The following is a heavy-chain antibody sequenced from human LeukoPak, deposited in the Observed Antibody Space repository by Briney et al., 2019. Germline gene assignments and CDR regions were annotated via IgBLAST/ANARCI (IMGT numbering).Heavy chain of an antibody. Sequence: SETLSLTCTVSGGSISSYYWSWIRQPPGKGLEWIGYIYYSGSTNYNPSLKSRVTISVDTSKNQFSLKLSPVTAADTAVYYCARVVTPPWYFDLWGRGTLVTVSS. V-gene: IGHV4-59*01. D-gene: IGHD5-18*01. CDR2: IYYSGST. J-gene: IGHJ2*01. CDR1: GGSISSYY. CDR3: ARVVTPPWYFDL.